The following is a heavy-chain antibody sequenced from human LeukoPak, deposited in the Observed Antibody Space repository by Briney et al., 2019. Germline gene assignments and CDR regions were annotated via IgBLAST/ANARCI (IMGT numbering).Heavy chain of an antibody. CDR1: GYSFTSYW. V-gene: IGHV5-51*01. J-gene: IGHJ6*03. D-gene: IGHD6-13*01. CDR3: ARHADYYYYYMDV. Sequence: GESLKISCKGSGYSFTSYWIGWVRQMPGKGLEWMGIIYSGDSDTRYSPSFQGQVTISADKSISTAYLQWSSLKASDTAMYYCARHADYYYYYMDVWGKGTTVTISS. CDR2: IYSGDSDT.